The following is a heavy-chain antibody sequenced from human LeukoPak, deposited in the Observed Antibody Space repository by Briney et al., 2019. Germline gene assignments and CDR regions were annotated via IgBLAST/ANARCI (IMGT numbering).Heavy chain of an antibody. D-gene: IGHD1-26*01. Sequence: SETLSLTCTVSGGSISSYYWSWIRQPPGKGLEWIGYIYYSGSTNYNPSLKSRVTISVDTSKNQFSLKLSSVTAADTAVYYCAREIEWELLSRYFDLWGRGTLVTVSS. CDR2: IYYSGST. CDR3: AREIEWELLSRYFDL. V-gene: IGHV4-59*01. CDR1: GGSISSYY. J-gene: IGHJ2*01.